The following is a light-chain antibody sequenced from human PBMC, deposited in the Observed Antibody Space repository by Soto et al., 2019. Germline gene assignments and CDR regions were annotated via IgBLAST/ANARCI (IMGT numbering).Light chain of an antibody. V-gene: IGLV2-8*01. CDR3: SSYAGSNLRVI. CDR1: SRDVGGYNF. CDR2: EVN. J-gene: IGLJ2*01. Sequence: QSVLTQPPSASGSPGQSVTISCTGTSRDVGGYNFVSWYQQHPGEAPKLLISEVNQRPSGVPDRFSGSKSGNTASLTVSGLQAEDEVDYYCSSYAGSNLRVIFGGGTKLTVL.